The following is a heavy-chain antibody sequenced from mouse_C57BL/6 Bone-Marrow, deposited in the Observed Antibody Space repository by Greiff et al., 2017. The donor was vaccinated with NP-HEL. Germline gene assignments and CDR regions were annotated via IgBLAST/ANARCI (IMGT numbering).Heavy chain of an antibody. J-gene: IGHJ2*01. Sequence: QVQLQQSGPELVKPGASVKLSCKASGYTFTSYDINWVKQRPGQGLERIGWIYPRDGSTTYNEKFKGKATLTVDTSSSTAYMELHSLTSEDSAVYFCARCYYGNYEDYWGQGTTLTVSS. V-gene: IGHV1-85*01. CDR1: GYTFTSYD. CDR2: IYPRDGST. CDR3: ARCYYGNYEDY. D-gene: IGHD2-1*01.